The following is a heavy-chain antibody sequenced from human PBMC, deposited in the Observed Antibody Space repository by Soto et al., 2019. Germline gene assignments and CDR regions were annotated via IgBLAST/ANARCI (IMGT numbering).Heavy chain of an antibody. CDR1: GFTFSSYS. Sequence: GGSLRLSCAASGFTFSSYSMNWVRQAPGKGLEWVSSISSSSSYIYYADSVKGRFTISRDNAKNSLYLQMNSLRAEDTAVYYCASNGGGYVLRAMDVWGKGTTVTVSS. J-gene: IGHJ6*03. V-gene: IGHV3-21*01. CDR2: ISSSSSYI. CDR3: ASNGGGYVLRAMDV. D-gene: IGHD3-16*01.